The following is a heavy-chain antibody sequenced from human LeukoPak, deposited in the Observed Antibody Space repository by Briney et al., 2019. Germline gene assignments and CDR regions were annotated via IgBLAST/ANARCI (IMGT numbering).Heavy chain of an antibody. J-gene: IGHJ6*02. D-gene: IGHD6-6*01. CDR1: GFTFSNYN. V-gene: IGHV4-34*01. CDR3: ARGWGPEYSSSDYYYYGMDV. Sequence: GSLRLSCAASGFTFSNYNMNWVRQPPGKGLEWIGETNHSGSTNYNPSLKSRVTISVDTSKNQFSLKLSSVTAADTAVYYCARGWGPEYSSSDYYYYGMDVWGQGTTVTVSS. CDR2: TNHSGST.